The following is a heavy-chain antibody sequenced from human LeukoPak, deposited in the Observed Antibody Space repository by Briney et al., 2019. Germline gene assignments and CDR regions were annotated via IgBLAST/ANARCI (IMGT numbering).Heavy chain of an antibody. CDR3: AREGHTSGYCGCFDN. J-gene: IGHJ3*02. V-gene: IGHV3-30-3*01. CDR1: GLTFSSYP. Sequence: GGSLRLSCAASGLTFSSYPMHWVRQAPGKGLEWVAVISYDGSEKHYADPVKGRFTISRDDSRSTVDLQLSSLRPDDTAVYYCAREGHTSGYCGCFDNWGQGTAVAVSS. D-gene: IGHD3-22*01. CDR2: ISYDGSEK.